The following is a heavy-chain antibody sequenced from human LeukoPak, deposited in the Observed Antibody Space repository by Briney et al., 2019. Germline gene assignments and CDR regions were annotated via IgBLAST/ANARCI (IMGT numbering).Heavy chain of an antibody. CDR3: AKGDYDYVPYSWFDP. CDR2: FSGSGGHA. V-gene: IGHV3-23*01. J-gene: IGHJ5*02. D-gene: IGHD5-12*01. CDR1: GFNFSNYV. Sequence: GGSLRLSCAASGFNFSNYVMGWVRQAPGKGLEWVSAFSGSGGHAYHADAVEGRFSISRDTSKNTLYLQMNSLRAEDTAMYYCAKGDYDYVPYSWFDPWGQGSLVTVS.